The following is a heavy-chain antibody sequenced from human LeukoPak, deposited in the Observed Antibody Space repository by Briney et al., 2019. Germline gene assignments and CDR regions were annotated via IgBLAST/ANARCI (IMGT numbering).Heavy chain of an antibody. V-gene: IGHV3-74*01. CDR2: INSDGSNT. CDR1: GFSFSSYW. J-gene: IGHJ6*03. CDR3: AKDRAYYMDV. Sequence: GGSLRLSCAASGFSFSSYWMHWVRQVPGKGLVWVSRINSDGSNTNYADSVKGRFTISRDNAKSTLYVQMNSLRAEDTAVYYCAKDRAYYMDVWGKGTTVTISS.